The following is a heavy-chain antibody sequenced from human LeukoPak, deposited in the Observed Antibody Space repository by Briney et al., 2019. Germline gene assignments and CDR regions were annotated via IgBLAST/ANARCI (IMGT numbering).Heavy chain of an antibody. V-gene: IGHV4-39*01. Sequence: SETLSLTCTVSGGSISSSSYYWGWIRQPPGKGLEWIGSIYYSGSTYYNPSLKSRVTISVDTSKNQFSLKLSSVTAADTAVYYCAIPGGEPHPFDYWGQGTLVTVSS. D-gene: IGHD3-16*01. CDR1: GGSISSSSYY. J-gene: IGHJ4*02. CDR3: AIPGGEPHPFDY. CDR2: IYYSGST.